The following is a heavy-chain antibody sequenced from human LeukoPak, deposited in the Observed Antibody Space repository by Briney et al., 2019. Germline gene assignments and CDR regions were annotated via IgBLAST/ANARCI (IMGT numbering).Heavy chain of an antibody. CDR1: GFTFSSSG. D-gene: IGHD3-3*01. Sequence: PGGSLRLSCAASGFTFSSSGMHWVRQAPGKGLEWVAVISYDGSNKYYADSVKGRFTISRDNSKNTLYLQMNSLRAEDTAVYYCAKDLYDFWSGPLDPLLNLTKRGGKYGMDVWGQGTTVTVSS. CDR2: ISYDGSNK. V-gene: IGHV3-30*18. CDR3: AKDLYDFWSGPLDPLLNLTKRGGKYGMDV. J-gene: IGHJ6*02.